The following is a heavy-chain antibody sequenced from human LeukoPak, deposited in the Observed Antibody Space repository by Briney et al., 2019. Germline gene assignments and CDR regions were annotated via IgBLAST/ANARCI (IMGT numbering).Heavy chain of an antibody. CDR3: TTAPGKIGIAVAGIDY. CDR1: GFTFSNAW. J-gene: IGHJ4*02. Sequence: GGSLRLSCVASGFTFSNAWMSWVRQAPGKGLEWVGRIKSKTDGGTTDYAAPVKGRFTISRDDSKNTLYLQMNSLKTEDTAVYYCTTAPGKIGIAVAGIDYWGQGTLVTVSS. V-gene: IGHV3-15*01. CDR2: IKSKTDGGTT. D-gene: IGHD6-19*01.